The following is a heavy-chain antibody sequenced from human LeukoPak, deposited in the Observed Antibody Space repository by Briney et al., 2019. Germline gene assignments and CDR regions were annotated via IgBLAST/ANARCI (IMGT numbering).Heavy chain of an antibody. CDR3: AKDIKDWFDP. J-gene: IGHJ5*02. CDR2: ISYDGSNK. CDR1: GFTFSSYG. V-gene: IGHV3-30*18. D-gene: IGHD1-14*01. Sequence: GRSLRLSCAASGFTFSSYGMHWVRQAPGKGLEWVAVISYDGSNKYYADSVKGRFTISRDNSKNTLYLQMNSLRAEDTAVYYCAKDIKDWFDPWGQGTLVTVSS.